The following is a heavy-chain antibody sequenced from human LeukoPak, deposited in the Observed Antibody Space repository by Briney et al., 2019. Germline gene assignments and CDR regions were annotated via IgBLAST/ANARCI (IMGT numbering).Heavy chain of an antibody. CDR2: IYSGGST. CDR1: GFTVSSNC. Sequence: PGGSLRLSCAASGFTVSSNCMSWVRQAPGKGLEWVSLIYSGGSTYYADSVKGRFTISRDHSKNTLYLQMDSLRAEDTAVYYCATRELYTSSWSSFDYWGQGTLVTVSS. V-gene: IGHV3-53*01. D-gene: IGHD6-13*01. J-gene: IGHJ4*02. CDR3: ATRELYTSSWSSFDY.